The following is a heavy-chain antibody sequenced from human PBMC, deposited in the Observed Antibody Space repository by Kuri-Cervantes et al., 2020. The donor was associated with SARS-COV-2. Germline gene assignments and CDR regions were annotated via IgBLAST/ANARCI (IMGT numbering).Heavy chain of an antibody. CDR3: ARVLAAALDY. CDR1: GYTFTGYY. J-gene: IGHJ4*02. V-gene: IGHV1-18*04. CDR2: ISAYNGNT. Sequence: ASVKVSCKASGYTFTGYYMHWVRQAPGQGLEWMEWISAYNGNTNYAQKLQGRVTMTTDTSTSTAYMELRSLRSDDTAVYYCARVLAAALDYWGQGTLVTVSS. D-gene: IGHD6-13*01.